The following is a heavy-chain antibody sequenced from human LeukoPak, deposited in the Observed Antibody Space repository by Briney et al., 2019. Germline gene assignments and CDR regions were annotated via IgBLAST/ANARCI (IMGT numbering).Heavy chain of an antibody. CDR3: ARVDPLGISLLLAC. CDR1: GYTFNSYD. J-gene: IGHJ4*02. CDR2: MNPNSGVT. V-gene: IGHV1-8*01. Sequence: ASVKVSCRASGYTFNSYDIHWVRQATGQGLEWMGWMNPNSGVTDFAPKFQGRLTMTRSTSISTAYMDLSSLNSEDTAVYYCARVDPLGISLLLACWGQGTLVTVSS. D-gene: IGHD5-12*01.